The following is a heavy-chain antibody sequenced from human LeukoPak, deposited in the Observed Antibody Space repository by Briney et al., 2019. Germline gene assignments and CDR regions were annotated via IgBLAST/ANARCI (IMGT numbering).Heavy chain of an antibody. CDR3: ASIAVGGDWLDP. CDR1: GYTFTSYG. J-gene: IGHJ5*02. Sequence: ASVTVSCKASGYTFTSYGISWVRQAPGQGLEWMGWISAYNGNTNYAQKLQGRVTMTTDTSTSTAYMELRSLRSDDTAVYYCASIAVGGDWLDPWGQGTLVTVSS. CDR2: ISAYNGNT. D-gene: IGHD6-19*01. V-gene: IGHV1-18*01.